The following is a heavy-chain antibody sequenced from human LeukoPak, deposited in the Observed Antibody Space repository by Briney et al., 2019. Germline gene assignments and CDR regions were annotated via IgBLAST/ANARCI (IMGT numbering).Heavy chain of an antibody. CDR2: IRSKANSYAT. CDR1: GFTFSGSA. CDR3: ARDGLRLHSVY. J-gene: IGHJ4*02. V-gene: IGHV3-73*01. Sequence: QPGGSLKLSCAASGFTFSGSAMHWVRQASGKGLEWVGRIRSKANSYATAYAASVKGRFTISRDDSKNTAYLQMNSLRAEDTAVYYCARDGLRLHSVYWGQGTLVTVSS. D-gene: IGHD3-16*01.